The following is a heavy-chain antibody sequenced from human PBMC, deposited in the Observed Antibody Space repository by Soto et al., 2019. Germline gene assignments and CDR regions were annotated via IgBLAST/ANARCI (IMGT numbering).Heavy chain of an antibody. V-gene: IGHV2-5*02. J-gene: IGHJ4*02. D-gene: IGHD3-16*01. CDR3: VKGTLGTYGHVYFEY. CDR2: IYWDGDE. CDR1: GFSFDMNKAR. Sequence: QITLKETGPPLVKPTQTLTLTCTFSGFSFDMNKARVGWVRQPPGKALEWLALIYWDGDEHYSPSLKNRLSITKDTYKDQVVLTLTDVHPADTATYYCVKGTLGTYGHVYFEYRGQGTLVTVSS.